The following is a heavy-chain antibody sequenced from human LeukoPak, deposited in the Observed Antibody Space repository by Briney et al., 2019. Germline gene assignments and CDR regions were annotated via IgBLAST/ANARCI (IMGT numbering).Heavy chain of an antibody. CDR2: IIPIFGTA. D-gene: IGHD4-17*01. CDR1: GDTFSNYG. J-gene: IGHJ4*02. V-gene: IGHV1-69*06. CDR3: ARPRADGDYFDY. Sequence: ASVKVSCKASGDTFSNYGLSWVRQAPGQGLEWMGTIIPIFGTANYAQKFQGRVTITADKSTNTVYMELSSLRSEDTAVYYCARPRADGDYFDYWGQGTLVTVSS.